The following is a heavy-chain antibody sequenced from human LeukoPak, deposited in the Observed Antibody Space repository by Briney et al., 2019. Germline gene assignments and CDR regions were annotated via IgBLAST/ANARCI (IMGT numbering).Heavy chain of an antibody. CDR3: ARKTKYDTPASD. CDR1: GYRFANYW. D-gene: IGHD3-9*01. Sequence: GESLQISCKGSGYRFANYWIGWVRQMPGKGLEWMGIIYPGDSDTRYSPSFQGQVTISADKSISTAYLQWSSLKASDTAMYYCARKTKYDTPASDWGQGTLVTVSS. CDR2: IYPGDSDT. J-gene: IGHJ4*02. V-gene: IGHV5-51*01.